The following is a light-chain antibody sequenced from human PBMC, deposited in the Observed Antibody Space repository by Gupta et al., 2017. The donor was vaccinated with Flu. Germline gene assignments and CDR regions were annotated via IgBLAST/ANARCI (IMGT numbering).Light chain of an antibody. CDR3: SSYVNSRTL. CDR2: EAS. J-gene: IGLJ2*01. Sequence: QSALIQSASVSGSPGQSITISCTGPDSDLVDYNYVSWYQHHPGTAPKLIIYEASNRPSGVSTRFSGSKSGNTASLTISGLQAEDEANYYCSSYVNSRTLFGGGTKLTVL. V-gene: IGLV2-14*01. CDR1: DSDLVDYNY.